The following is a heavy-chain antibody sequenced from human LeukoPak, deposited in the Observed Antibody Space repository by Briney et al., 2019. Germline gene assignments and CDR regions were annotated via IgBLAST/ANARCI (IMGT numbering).Heavy chain of an antibody. D-gene: IGHD4/OR15-4a*01. Sequence: GGSLRLSCAASGFTFSSYAMHWVGQAPGTGGEGVASIRYDGSNKYCADSVKGRFAVSRDNSKNTLYLQMNSLRAEDTAVYYCAKDNNDYGDFSYMDVWGKGATVTVSS. J-gene: IGHJ6*03. CDR3: AKDNNDYGDFSYMDV. CDR2: IRYDGSNK. CDR1: GFTFSSYA. V-gene: IGHV3-30*02.